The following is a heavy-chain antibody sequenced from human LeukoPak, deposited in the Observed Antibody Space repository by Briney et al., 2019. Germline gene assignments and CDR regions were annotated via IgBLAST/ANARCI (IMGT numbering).Heavy chain of an antibody. CDR2: TYYTSKWIN. J-gene: IGHJ4*02. V-gene: IGHV6-1*01. CDR3: ARASYAALDY. CDR1: GDSVSTVNSA. D-gene: IGHD1-26*01. Sequence: SQTLSLTCAISGDSVSTVNSAWNWVRQSPSRGLEWLGRTYYTSKWINEYAVSVNSRITINPDTSKNQVSLQLNSVTPEDTAVYYCARASYAALDYWGQGTLVTVSS.